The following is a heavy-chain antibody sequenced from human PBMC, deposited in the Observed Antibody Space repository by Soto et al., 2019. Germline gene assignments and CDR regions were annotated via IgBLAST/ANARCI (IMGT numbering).Heavy chain of an antibody. Sequence: GGSLRLSCTASGFTFSDSWMTWVRQAPGKGLEWVARIKPDESEKKYADSVKGRFSISRDNAKNSMYLQMDSLRGEDTAVYYCVRGGSNYASWGQGTVGTVS. CDR3: VRGGSNYAS. CDR1: GFTFSDSW. CDR2: IKPDESEK. V-gene: IGHV3-7*01. D-gene: IGHD4-4*01. J-gene: IGHJ5*02.